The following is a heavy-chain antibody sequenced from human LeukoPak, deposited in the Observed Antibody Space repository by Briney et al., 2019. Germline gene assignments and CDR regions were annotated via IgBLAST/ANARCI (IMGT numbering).Heavy chain of an antibody. CDR1: GFTFSTYW. CDR2: IWYDGSNK. CDR3: AREGYYYDSSGTGYYYGMDV. Sequence: GSLRLSCAASGFTFSTYWMRWVRQAPGKGLEWVAVIWYDGSNKYYADSVKGRFTISRDNSKNTLYLQMNSLRAEDTAVYYCAREGYYYDSSGTGYYYGMDVWGQGTTVTVSS. D-gene: IGHD3-22*01. V-gene: IGHV3-33*08. J-gene: IGHJ6*02.